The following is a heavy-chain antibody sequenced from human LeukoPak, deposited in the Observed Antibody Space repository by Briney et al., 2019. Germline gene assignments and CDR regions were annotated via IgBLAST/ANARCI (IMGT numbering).Heavy chain of an antibody. Sequence: ASVKVSCKASGYTFTSYGISWVRQAPGQGLEWMGWISAYNGNTKYAQKLQGRVTMTTDTSTSTAYMELRSLRSDDTAVYYCARDYAPPPYYDFWSGYSLWFDPWGQGTLVTVSS. V-gene: IGHV1-18*01. D-gene: IGHD3-3*01. J-gene: IGHJ5*02. CDR2: ISAYNGNT. CDR3: ARDYAPPPYYDFWSGYSLWFDP. CDR1: GYTFTSYG.